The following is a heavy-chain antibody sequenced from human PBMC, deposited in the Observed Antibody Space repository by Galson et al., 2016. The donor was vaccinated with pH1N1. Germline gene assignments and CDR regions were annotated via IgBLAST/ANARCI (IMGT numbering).Heavy chain of an antibody. D-gene: IGHD1-14*01. J-gene: IGHJ6*02. CDR2: ISSSSSTI. V-gene: IGHV3-48*01. CDR1: GFTFSSYS. Sequence: SLRLSCAASGFTFSSYSMNWVRQAPGKRLEWVSYISSSSSTIYYADSVKGRSTISRDNAKNSLYLQMNSLRAEDTAVYYCARVNHYYYYGMDVWGQGTTVTVSS. CDR3: ARVNHYYYYGMDV.